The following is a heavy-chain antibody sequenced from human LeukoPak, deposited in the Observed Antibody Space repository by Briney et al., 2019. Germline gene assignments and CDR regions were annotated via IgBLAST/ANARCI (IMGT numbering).Heavy chain of an antibody. J-gene: IGHJ6*02. CDR1: GFTFSSYS. Sequence: GGSLRLSCAASGFTFSSYSMNWVRQAPGKGLEWVSSISSSSSHIHSADSVKGRFTISRDNAKNSLYLQMNSLRAEDTAVYYCARAAYYDILTGYYNYYYGMDVWGQGTTVTVSS. D-gene: IGHD3-9*01. CDR3: ARAAYYDILTGYYNYYYGMDV. CDR2: ISSSSSHI. V-gene: IGHV3-21*01.